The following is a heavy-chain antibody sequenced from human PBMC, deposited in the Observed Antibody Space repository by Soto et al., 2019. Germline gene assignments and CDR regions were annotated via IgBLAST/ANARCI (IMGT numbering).Heavy chain of an antibody. J-gene: IGHJ6*02. Sequence: QVQLVQSGAEVKKPGSSVKVSCKASGGTFSSYAISWVRQAPGQGLEWLGGIIPIFGTANYAQEFQGRDTITADESTSTAYMELSSRRSEESAVYYCARGCGHYYYGMDVWGQGTTVTVSS. CDR1: GGTFSSYA. CDR2: IIPIFGTA. V-gene: IGHV1-69*12. D-gene: IGHD2-21*01. CDR3: ARGCGHYYYGMDV.